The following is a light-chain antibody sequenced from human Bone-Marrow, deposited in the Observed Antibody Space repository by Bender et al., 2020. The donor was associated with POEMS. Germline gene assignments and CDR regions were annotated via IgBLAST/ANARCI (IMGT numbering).Light chain of an antibody. CDR1: SRDVGMFNL. J-gene: IGLJ3*02. CDR3: CSHGGSRNFWV. Sequence: QSALTQPASVSGSPGQSITISCTGTSRDVGMFNLVSWYQQYPGKAPKFIIYEGSKRPSGVSHRFSGSKSGKTASLTISGLQTEDEAEYYCCSHGGSRNFWVFGGGTKLTVL. CDR2: EGS. V-gene: IGLV2-23*03.